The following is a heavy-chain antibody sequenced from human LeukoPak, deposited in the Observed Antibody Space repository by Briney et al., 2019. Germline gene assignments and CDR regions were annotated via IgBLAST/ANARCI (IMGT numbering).Heavy chain of an antibody. CDR3: ARADRLHGGPYLIGP. J-gene: IGHJ5*02. V-gene: IGHV1-2*02. Sequence: PVASVKVSCKTSGYSFTDYYMHWVRQAPGQGLEWVGWINPNSGGTSSAQKFQGRVTMTRDTSITTVYMEVSWLTSDDTAIYYCARADRLHGGPYLIGPWGQGTLVTVSS. D-gene: IGHD2-21*01. CDR1: GYSFTDYY. CDR2: INPNSGGT.